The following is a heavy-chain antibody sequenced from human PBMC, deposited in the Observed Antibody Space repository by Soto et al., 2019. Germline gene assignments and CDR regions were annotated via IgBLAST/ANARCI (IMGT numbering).Heavy chain of an antibody. CDR1: GYTFTSYA. CDR2: INTNTGNP. V-gene: IGHV7-4-1*02. J-gene: IGHJ3*02. D-gene: IGHD6-19*01. Sequence: ASVKVSCKASGYTFTSYAMNWVRQAPGQGLEWMGWINTNTGNPTYAQGFTGRYVFSLDTSVSTAYLQISSLKAEDTAVYYCARHTRRGAAREYSSGRDAFDIWGQGTMVTVSS. CDR3: ARHTRRGAAREYSSGRDAFDI.